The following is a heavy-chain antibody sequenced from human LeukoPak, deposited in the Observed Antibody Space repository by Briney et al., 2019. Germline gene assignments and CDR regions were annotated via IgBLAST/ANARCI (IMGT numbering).Heavy chain of an antibody. CDR2: IYHGGST. CDR1: GGSISSGGYS. CDR3: ARKTAGLGEAYGDWFDP. D-gene: IGHD3-16*01. J-gene: IGHJ5*02. Sequence: PSQTLSLTCAVSGGSISSGGYSWSWIRQPPGKGLEWIGYIYHGGSTYYNPSLKSRVTISVDRSKNQFSLKLSSVTAADTAVYYCARKTAGLGEAYGDWFDPWGQGTLVTVSS. V-gene: IGHV4-30-2*01.